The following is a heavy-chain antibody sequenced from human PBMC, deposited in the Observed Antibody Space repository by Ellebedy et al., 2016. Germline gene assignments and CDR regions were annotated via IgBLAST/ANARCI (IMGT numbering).Heavy chain of an antibody. CDR1: GFTFDDYA. D-gene: IGHD6-6*01. J-gene: IGHJ4*02. V-gene: IGHV3-9*01. CDR2: ISWNSGSI. CDR3: AKDRYSSSSVTDY. Sequence: SLKISCAASGFTFDDYAMHWVRQAPGKGLEWVSGISWNSGSIGYADSVKGRFTISRDNAKNSLYLQMNSLRAEDTALYYCAKDRYSSSSVTDYWGQGTLVTVSS.